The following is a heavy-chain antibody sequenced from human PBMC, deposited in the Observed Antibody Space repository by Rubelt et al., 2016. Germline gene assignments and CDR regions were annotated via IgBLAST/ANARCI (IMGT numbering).Heavy chain of an antibody. J-gene: IGHJ4*02. CDR1: GYSISSGYY. V-gene: IGHV4-38-2*02. CDR3: ARVRSSGWLDY. D-gene: IGHD6-19*01. CDR2: IYHSGNT. Sequence: QVQLQESGPGLVKPSETLSLTCTVSGYSISSGYYWGWIRQPPGKGLEWIGSIYHSGNTYYNPSLKSRITISVDTSQNQFSLKLSSVTAADTAVYYCARVRSSGWLDYWGQGTLVTVSS.